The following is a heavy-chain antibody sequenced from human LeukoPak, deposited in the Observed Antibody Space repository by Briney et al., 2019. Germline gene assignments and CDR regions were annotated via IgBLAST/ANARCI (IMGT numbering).Heavy chain of an antibody. D-gene: IGHD2-2*01. Sequence: ASVKVSFKASGYTFSAYYMHWVRQAPGQGLEWMGWINPNSGGTNFAQKFQGRVTMTRDTSITTAYMELSSLKSDDTAVYYCARIYCSSTSCYHFDYWGQGTLVTVSS. CDR1: GYTFSAYY. V-gene: IGHV1-2*02. CDR2: INPNSGGT. J-gene: IGHJ4*02. CDR3: ARIYCSSTSCYHFDY.